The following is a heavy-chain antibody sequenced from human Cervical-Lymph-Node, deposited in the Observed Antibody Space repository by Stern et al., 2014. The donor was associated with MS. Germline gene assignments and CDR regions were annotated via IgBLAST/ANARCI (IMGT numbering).Heavy chain of an antibody. CDR3: TTLSSGWKLDY. CDR2: IKSKTDAETT. Sequence: EVHLVESGGGLVKPGGSLRLSCAASGFTFNDAWMSWVRQAPGKWLEWVGLIKSKTDAETTDYAAPVKGRFTISRDDSENTLYLQMNSLKTDDTAVYYCTTLSSGWKLDYWGQGTLVTVSS. V-gene: IGHV3-15*01. D-gene: IGHD6-19*01. J-gene: IGHJ4*02. CDR1: GFTFNDAW.